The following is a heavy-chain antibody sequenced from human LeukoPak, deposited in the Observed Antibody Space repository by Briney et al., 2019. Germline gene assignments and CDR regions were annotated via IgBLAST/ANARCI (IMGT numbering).Heavy chain of an antibody. Sequence: GASVKVSCKASGYTVTSYYMHWVRQAPGQGLEWMAILNPSGGSSNYAQKFQGRVTITADESTSTAYMELSSLRSEDTAVYYCARGNLHDPTTYYFDYWGQGTLVTVSS. D-gene: IGHD2/OR15-2a*01. V-gene: IGHV1-46*01. CDR1: GYTVTSYY. J-gene: IGHJ4*02. CDR3: ARGNLHDPTTYYFDY. CDR2: LNPSGGSS.